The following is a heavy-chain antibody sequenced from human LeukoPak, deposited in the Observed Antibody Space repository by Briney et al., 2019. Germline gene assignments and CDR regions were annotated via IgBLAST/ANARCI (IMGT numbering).Heavy chain of an antibody. D-gene: IGHD1-26*01. CDR2: VGGHSGHT. V-gene: IGHV3-23*02. J-gene: IGHJ4*02. CDR1: GFTSSSSW. Sequence: PGGSLRLSCAASGFTSSSSWTCWVRPTLGKGLERGSGVGGHSGHTFCGDSVKGRLTISRDSCRNTLYLQVTSLRAEDTALYKCVKCAGGRELVFDYWGQGTLVTVSS. CDR3: VKCAGGRELVFDY.